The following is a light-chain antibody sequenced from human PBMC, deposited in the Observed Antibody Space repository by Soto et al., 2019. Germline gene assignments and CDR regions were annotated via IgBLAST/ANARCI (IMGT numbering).Light chain of an antibody. CDR2: ANS. Sequence: QSALTQPPSVSGAPGHRVTISCTGSSSNIGAGYDVHWYQQLPGTAPKLLIYANSNRPSGVPDRFSASKSSTSASLAITGLQAEDEADYYCQSYDSSLSVVVFGGGTKLTVL. CDR3: QSYDSSLSVVV. J-gene: IGLJ2*01. V-gene: IGLV1-40*01. CDR1: SSNIGAGYD.